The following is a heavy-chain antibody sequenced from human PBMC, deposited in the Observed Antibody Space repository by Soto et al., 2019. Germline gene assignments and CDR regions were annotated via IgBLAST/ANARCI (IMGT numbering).Heavy chain of an antibody. D-gene: IGHD3-22*01. CDR1: GGTFSGYA. CDR3: AKRSKKAYYYDSSGYFDAFDI. V-gene: IGHV1-69*13. CDR2: IIPIFGTA. Sequence: GXSVKVSCKASGGTFSGYAISWVRQAPGQGLEWMGGIIPIFGTANYAQKFQGRVTITADESTSTAYMELSSLRSEDTAVYYCAKRSKKAYYYDSSGYFDAFDIWGQGTMVTVSS. J-gene: IGHJ3*02.